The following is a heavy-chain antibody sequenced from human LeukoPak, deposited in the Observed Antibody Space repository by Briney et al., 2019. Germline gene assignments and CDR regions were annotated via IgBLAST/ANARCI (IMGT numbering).Heavy chain of an antibody. CDR1: GFTFDDYA. Sequence: GGSLRLSCAASGFTFDDYAMHWVRQAPGKGLEWVSGTSWNSGSIGYADSVKGRFTISRDNAKNSLYLQTNSLRAEDTALYYCAKDRYSYGRYYFDYWGQGTLVTVSS. CDR2: TSWNSGSI. D-gene: IGHD5-18*01. V-gene: IGHV3-9*01. J-gene: IGHJ4*02. CDR3: AKDRYSYGRYYFDY.